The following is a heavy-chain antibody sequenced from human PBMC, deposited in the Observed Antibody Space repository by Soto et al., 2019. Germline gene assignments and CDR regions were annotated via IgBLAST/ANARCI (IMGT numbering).Heavy chain of an antibody. V-gene: IGHV3-74*01. CDR1: GFTFSRHW. Sequence: GGSLRLSCAASGFTFSRHWMHWVRQAPGKGLVWVSRINSDGSSINYADSVKGRFTISRDNAKNTLYLQMNSLRAEDTAVYYCARVGDGYDVFDIWGQGTMVTVSS. CDR2: INSDGSSI. D-gene: IGHD3-16*01. J-gene: IGHJ3*02. CDR3: ARVGDGYDVFDI.